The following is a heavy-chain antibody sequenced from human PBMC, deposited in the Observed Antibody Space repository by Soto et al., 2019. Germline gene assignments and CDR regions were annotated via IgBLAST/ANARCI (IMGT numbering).Heavy chain of an antibody. V-gene: IGHV4-59*12. CDR1: GGSISSYY. J-gene: IGHJ4*02. D-gene: IGHD5-18*01. CDR3: ARDHPHSYGVYYFDY. Sequence: PSETLSLTCTVSGGSISSYYWSWIRQPPGKGLEWIGYIYHSGSTYYNPSLKSRVTISVDRSKNQFSLKLSSVTAADTAVYYCARDHPHSYGVYYFDYWGQGTPVTVSS. CDR2: IYHSGST.